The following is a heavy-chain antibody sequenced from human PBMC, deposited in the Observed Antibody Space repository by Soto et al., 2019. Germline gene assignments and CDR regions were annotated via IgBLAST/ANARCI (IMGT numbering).Heavy chain of an antibody. Sequence: PGESLKISCEGFGFSLNTYWIAWVRQKPGKGLEWMGAILPGDSDTRYSPSFQGQVTISADKSSSTAYLQWSSLKASDTAMYYCARHNIGSGWYGGASTGPLKVYYYGMDVWGQGTTVTVSS. CDR1: GFSLNTYW. CDR2: ILPGDSDT. J-gene: IGHJ6*02. CDR3: ARHNIGSGWYGGASTGPLKVYYYGMDV. D-gene: IGHD6-19*01. V-gene: IGHV5-51*01.